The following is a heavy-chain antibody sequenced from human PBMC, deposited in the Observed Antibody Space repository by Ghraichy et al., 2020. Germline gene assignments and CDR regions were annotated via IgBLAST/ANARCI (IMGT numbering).Heavy chain of an antibody. Sequence: SETLSLTCTVSGGSISSSSYYWGWIRQPPGKGLEWIGSIYYSGSTYYNPSLKSRVTISVDTSKNQFSLKLSSVTAADTAMYYCARLSTGAFGNWGQGTLVTVSS. CDR2: IYYSGST. D-gene: IGHD1-26*01. CDR1: GGSISSSSYY. J-gene: IGHJ4*02. CDR3: ARLSTGAFGN. V-gene: IGHV4-39*01.